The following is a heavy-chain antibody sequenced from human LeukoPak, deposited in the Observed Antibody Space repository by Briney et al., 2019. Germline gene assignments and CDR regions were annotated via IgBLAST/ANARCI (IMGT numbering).Heavy chain of an antibody. CDR3: AKVPGYCSSTSCHNYYYYGMDV. Sequence: GSLRLSCAASGFTFSSYAMSWVRQAPGKGLEWVSAISGSGGSTYYADSVKGRFTISRDNSKNTLYLQMNSLRAEDTAVYYCAKVPGYCSSTSCHNYYYYGMDVWGQGTTVTVSS. CDR2: ISGSGGST. J-gene: IGHJ6*02. D-gene: IGHD2-2*02. V-gene: IGHV3-23*01. CDR1: GFTFSSYA.